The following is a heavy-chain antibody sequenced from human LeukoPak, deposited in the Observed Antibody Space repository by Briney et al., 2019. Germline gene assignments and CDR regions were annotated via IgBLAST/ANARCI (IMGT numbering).Heavy chain of an antibody. CDR1: GFTFGSYA. CDR3: AKGGQWFGESVDY. J-gene: IGHJ4*02. D-gene: IGHD3-10*01. CDR2: ISDSGGST. Sequence: GGSLRLSCAASGFTFGSYAMSWVRQAPGKGLEWVSAISDSGGSTYYADSVKGRVTISRDNSKNTLYLQMNSLRVEDTAVYSCAKGGQWFGESVDYWGQGTLVTVSS. V-gene: IGHV3-23*01.